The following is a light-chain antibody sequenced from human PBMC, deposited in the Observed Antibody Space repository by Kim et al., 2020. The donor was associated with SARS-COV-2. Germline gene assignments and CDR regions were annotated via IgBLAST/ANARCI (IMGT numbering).Light chain of an antibody. Sequence: SASVGDRATSTCRASQIIDIWLAWYQQVPEKAPKLLIYQASSLESDVPSRFSGSGSGTEFTLTISSLQPDDFATYYCQQYRSHWTFGQGTKVDIK. CDR2: QAS. J-gene: IGKJ1*01. CDR3: QQYRSHWT. V-gene: IGKV1-5*03. CDR1: QIIDIW.